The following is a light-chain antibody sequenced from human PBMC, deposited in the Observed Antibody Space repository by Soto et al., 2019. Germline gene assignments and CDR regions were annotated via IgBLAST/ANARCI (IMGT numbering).Light chain of an antibody. CDR3: QQYGSSPPWT. V-gene: IGKV3-20*01. CDR1: QSVSSSY. J-gene: IGKJ1*01. CDR2: GES. Sequence: EIVLTQSPGTLSLSPGERATLSCRASQSVSSSYLAWYQQKPGQAPRLLLYGESSRATGIPDRFSGSGSGTDFTLTISRLEPEDFAVYYCQQYGSSPPWTFGQGTKVEIK.